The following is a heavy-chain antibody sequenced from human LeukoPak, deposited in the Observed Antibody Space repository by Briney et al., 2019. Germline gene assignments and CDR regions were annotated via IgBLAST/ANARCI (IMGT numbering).Heavy chain of an antibody. D-gene: IGHD4-17*01. V-gene: IGHV3-9*01. CDR2: ISWNSGSI. Sequence: PGGSLRLSCAASGFTFDDYAMHWVRQAPGKGLEWVSGISWNSGSIGYADSVKGRFTISRDNAKNSLYLQMNSLRAEDTALYYCAKDYNPTVATIMNYWGQGTLVTVSS. CDR1: GFTFDDYA. CDR3: AKDYNPTVATIMNY. J-gene: IGHJ4*02.